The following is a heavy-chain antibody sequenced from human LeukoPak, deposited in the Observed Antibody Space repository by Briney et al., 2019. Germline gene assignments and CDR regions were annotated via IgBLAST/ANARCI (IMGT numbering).Heavy chain of an antibody. Sequence: PSETLSLTCTVSGGSISSSSYYWGWIRQPPGKGLEWIANIYYNGNTYFNASLKSRVTISIDTSKNQFSLKLTSVTAADTAVYYCAREAYDFWSGYTEHFDYWGQGTLVTVSS. CDR3: AREAYDFWSGYTEHFDY. CDR1: GGSISSSSYY. D-gene: IGHD3-3*01. J-gene: IGHJ4*02. CDR2: IYYNGNT. V-gene: IGHV4-39*07.